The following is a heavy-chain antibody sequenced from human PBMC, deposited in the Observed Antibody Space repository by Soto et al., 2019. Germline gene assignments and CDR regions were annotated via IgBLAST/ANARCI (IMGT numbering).Heavy chain of an antibody. CDR1: GGSISSYY. CDR3: ARLVSYYYGSGNNPYYFDY. Sequence: SETLSLTCTVSGGSISSYYWSWIRQPPGKGLEWIGYIYYSGSTNYNPSLKSRVTISVDTSKNQSSLKLSSVTAADTAVYYCARLVSYYYGSGNNPYYFDYWGQGTLVTVSS. J-gene: IGHJ4*02. CDR2: IYYSGST. V-gene: IGHV4-59*08. D-gene: IGHD3-10*01.